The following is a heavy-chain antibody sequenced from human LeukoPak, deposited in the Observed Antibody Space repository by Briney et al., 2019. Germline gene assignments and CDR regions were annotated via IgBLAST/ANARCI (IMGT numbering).Heavy chain of an antibody. CDR2: ISAYNGNT. D-gene: IGHD5-12*01. J-gene: IGHJ3*02. CDR1: GYTFTSYG. CDR3: ARYGPDIVATIGAFDI. V-gene: IGHV1-18*01. Sequence: ASVKDSCKASGYTFTSYGISWVRQAPRQGLEWMGWISAYNGNTNYAQKLQGRVTMTTDTSTSTAYMELRSLRSDDTAVYYCARYGPDIVATIGAFDIWGQGTMVTVSS.